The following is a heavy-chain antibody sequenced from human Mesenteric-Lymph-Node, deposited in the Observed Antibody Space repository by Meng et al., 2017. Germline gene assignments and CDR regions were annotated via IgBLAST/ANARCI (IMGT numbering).Heavy chain of an antibody. J-gene: IGHJ5*02. V-gene: IGHV4-4*02. CDR2: IDNSGST. CDR1: GGSISSSNL. Sequence: QVPRESARPGLVTPSGTPSLPCAVSGGSISSSNLWSWVRQPQGKGLEWVGEIDNSGSTNYNPSLKSRVTISVDKSKNQFSLRLSSLTAADTAVYYCARDRRIQLAPWFDPWGQGTLVTVSS. D-gene: IGHD5-18*01. CDR3: ARDRRIQLAPWFDP.